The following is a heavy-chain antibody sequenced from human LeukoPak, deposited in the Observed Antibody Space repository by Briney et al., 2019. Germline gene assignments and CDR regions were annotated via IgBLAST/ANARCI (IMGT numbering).Heavy chain of an antibody. D-gene: IGHD3-9*01. CDR3: NSAAGYYDILTGYPQQPFDY. J-gene: IGHJ4*02. CDR1: GFTFGDYV. V-gene: IGHV3-49*03. Sequence: GGSLRLSCTASGFTFGDYVMSWFRQAPGKGLEWVGFIRSKAYGGTTEYAASVKGRFTISRDDSKSIAYLQMHSLKTEDTAVYYCNSAAGYYDILTGYPQQPFDYWGQGTLVTVSS. CDR2: IRSKAYGGTT.